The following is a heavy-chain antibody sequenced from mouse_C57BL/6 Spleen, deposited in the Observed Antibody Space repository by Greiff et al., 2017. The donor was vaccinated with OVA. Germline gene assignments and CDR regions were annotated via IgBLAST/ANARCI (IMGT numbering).Heavy chain of an antibody. CDR2: INPSTGGT. V-gene: IGHV1-43*01. D-gene: IGHD1-1*01. J-gene: IGHJ1*03. Sequence: VQLQQSGPELVKPGASVKISCKASGYSFTGYYMHWVKQSSETSLEWIGEINPSTGGTSYNQKFKGKATLTVDKSSSTAYMQLKSLTSEDSAVYYCARSLNYYGSSHWYFDVWGTGTTVTVSS. CDR1: GYSFTGYY. CDR3: ARSLNYYGSSHWYFDV.